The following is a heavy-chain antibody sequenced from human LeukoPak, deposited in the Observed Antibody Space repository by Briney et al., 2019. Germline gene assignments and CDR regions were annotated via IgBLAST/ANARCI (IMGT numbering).Heavy chain of an antibody. V-gene: IGHV4-34*01. CDR1: GGSFSGYY. Sequence: SETLSLTCAVYGGSFSGYYWSWIRQPPGKGLEWIGEINHSGSTNYNPSLKSRVTISVDTSKNQFSLKLSSVTAADTAVYYCARGRLGLRNYWGQGTLVTVSS. CDR2: INHSGST. J-gene: IGHJ4*02. D-gene: IGHD6-19*01. CDR3: ARGRLGLRNY.